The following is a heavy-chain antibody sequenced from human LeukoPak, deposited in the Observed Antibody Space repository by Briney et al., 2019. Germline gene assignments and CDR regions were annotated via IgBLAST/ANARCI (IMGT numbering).Heavy chain of an antibody. CDR3: ARSGASSSGWDPGAY. D-gene: IGHD6-19*01. V-gene: IGHV1-18*01. Sequence: GSSVKVSCKASGYTFTSYGISWVRQAPGQGLEWMGWISAYNGNTNYAQKLQGRVTMTTDTSTSTAYMELRSLRSDDTAVYYCARSGASSSGWDPGAYWGQGTLVTVPS. CDR1: GYTFTSYG. CDR2: ISAYNGNT. J-gene: IGHJ4*02.